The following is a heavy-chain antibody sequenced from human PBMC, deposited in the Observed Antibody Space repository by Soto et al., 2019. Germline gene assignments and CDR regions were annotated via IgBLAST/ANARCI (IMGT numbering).Heavy chain of an antibody. J-gene: IGHJ1*01. CDR1: GFTFSSYW. CDR2: IKQDGSEK. V-gene: IGHV3-7*01. Sequence: GGSLRLSCAASGFTFSSYWMTWVRQAPGKGLEWVANIKQDGSEKYYVDSVKGRFTISRDNAKSSLYLQMNSLRADDTAVYYCARDNDDYHSIHWGQGTLVTVSS. CDR3: ARDNDDYHSIH. D-gene: IGHD4-17*01.